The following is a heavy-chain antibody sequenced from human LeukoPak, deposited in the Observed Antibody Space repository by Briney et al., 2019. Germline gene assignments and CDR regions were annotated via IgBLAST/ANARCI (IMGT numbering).Heavy chain of an antibody. Sequence: ASVKVPCKASRYSFTSYGISWVRQAPGQGVEWMGWINTYSGNRQYAQKVQARVTMTTDKSTSTAYMELRSLRSDDTAVYFCARDRGIGWGGMIEDYYYGMDVWGQGTTVTVSS. CDR1: RYSFTSYG. V-gene: IGHV1-18*01. CDR3: ARDRGIGWGGMIEDYYYGMDV. CDR2: INTYSGNR. J-gene: IGHJ6*02. D-gene: IGHD6-25*01.